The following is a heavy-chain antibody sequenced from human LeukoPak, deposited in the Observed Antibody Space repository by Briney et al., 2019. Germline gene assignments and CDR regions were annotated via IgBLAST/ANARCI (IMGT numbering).Heavy chain of an antibody. J-gene: IGHJ4*02. Sequence: GASVKVSCKASGYIFTNYDINWVRRATGQGLEWMGWMNPKSGNTGYAQKFQGRVTMTRDTSITTAYMELSSLRSEDTAVYYCARVYGEIDYWGQGTLVTVSS. V-gene: IGHV1-8*01. CDR3: ARVYGEIDY. CDR2: MNPKSGNT. D-gene: IGHD4-17*01. CDR1: GYIFTNYD.